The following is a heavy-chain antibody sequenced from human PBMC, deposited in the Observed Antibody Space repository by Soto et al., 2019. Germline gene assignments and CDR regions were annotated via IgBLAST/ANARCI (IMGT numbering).Heavy chain of an antibody. CDR2: ISYDGSNK. CDR3: ARDGFGLTGYCSGGSCYRRLAFDY. V-gene: IGHV3-30-3*01. Sequence: QVQLVESGGGVVQPGRSLRLSCAASGFTFSSYAMHWVRQAPGKGLEWVAVISYDGSNKYYADSVKGRFTISRDNSKNTLYLQMNSLRAEDTAVYYCARDGFGLTGYCSGGSCYRRLAFDYWGQGTLVTVSS. CDR1: GFTFSSYA. D-gene: IGHD2-15*01. J-gene: IGHJ4*02.